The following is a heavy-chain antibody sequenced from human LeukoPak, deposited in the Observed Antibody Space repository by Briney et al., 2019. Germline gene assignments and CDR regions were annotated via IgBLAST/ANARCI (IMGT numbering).Heavy chain of an antibody. CDR1: GFTVSSNY. D-gene: IGHD3-22*01. V-gene: IGHV3-66*01. CDR2: IYSGGST. J-gene: IGHJ4*02. CDR3: ARDPLNYYDSSGNDY. Sequence: GGSLRLSCAASGFTVSSNYVSWVRQAPGKGLEWVSVIYSGGSTYYADSVKGRFTISRDNSKNTLYLQMNSLRAEDTAVYYCARDPLNYYDSSGNDYWGQGTLVTVSS.